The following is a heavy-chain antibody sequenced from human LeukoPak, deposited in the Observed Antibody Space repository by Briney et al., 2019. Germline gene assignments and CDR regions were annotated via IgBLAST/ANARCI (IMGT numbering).Heavy chain of an antibody. CDR3: TRSTGGWSYFDH. D-gene: IGHD6-19*01. CDR2: IYDSGST. Sequence: PSETLSLTCTVSGGSISSNYWSWIRQPPGKGLEWIGYIYDSGSTNYNPSLNSRATISEDMSKNQFSLKVRSVTAADTAVYHCTRSTGGWSYFDHWGQGILVTVSS. V-gene: IGHV4-59*01. CDR1: GGSISSNY. J-gene: IGHJ4*02.